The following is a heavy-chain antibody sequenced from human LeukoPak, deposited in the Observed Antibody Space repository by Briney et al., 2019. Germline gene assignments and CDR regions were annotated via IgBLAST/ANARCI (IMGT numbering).Heavy chain of an antibody. V-gene: IGHV3-11*04. Sequence: PGRSLRLSCTASGFTFGDYAMSWIRQAPGKGLEWVSYISSSGSTIYYADSVKGRFTISRDNAKNSLYLQMNSLRAEDTAVYYCASGTADAFDIWAKGQWSPSLQ. CDR2: ISSSGSTI. J-gene: IGHJ3*02. CDR3: ASGTADAFDI. D-gene: IGHD1-26*01. CDR1: GFTFGDYA.